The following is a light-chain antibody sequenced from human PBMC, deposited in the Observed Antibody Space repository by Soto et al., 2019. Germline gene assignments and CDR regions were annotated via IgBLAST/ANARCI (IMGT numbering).Light chain of an antibody. V-gene: IGKV1-9*01. CDR1: QDSSSS. CDR3: QQLNSYPSIT. Sequence: DIQLTQSPSFLSASVGDRVTITCRASQDSSSSLAWYQQKPGKAPKLLIYAASTLQGGVPSRFSGSGSGTEFTLTISSLQPEDFATYYCQQLNSYPSITFGQGTRLEIK. CDR2: AAS. J-gene: IGKJ5*01.